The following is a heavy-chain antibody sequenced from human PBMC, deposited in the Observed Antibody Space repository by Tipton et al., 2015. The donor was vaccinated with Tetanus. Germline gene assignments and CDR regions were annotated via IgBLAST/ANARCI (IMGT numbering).Heavy chain of an antibody. Sequence: SLRLSCAASGFIFSSYGIHWVRQAPGKGLEWVAVSWYDGTDKYYADPVKGRFTISRDNSKNTLYLQMNSLRAEDTAVYYCAREADCSGGSFFSGDFDNWGQGTQVAVSS. CDR1: GFIFSSYG. CDR2: SWYDGTDK. J-gene: IGHJ4*02. CDR3: AREADCSGGSFFSGDFDN. V-gene: IGHV3-33*01. D-gene: IGHD2-15*01.